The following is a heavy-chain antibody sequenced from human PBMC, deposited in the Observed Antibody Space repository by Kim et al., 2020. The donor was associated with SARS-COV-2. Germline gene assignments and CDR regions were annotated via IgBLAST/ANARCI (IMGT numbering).Heavy chain of an antibody. D-gene: IGHD3-3*01. V-gene: IGHV1-2*06. Sequence: ASVKVSCKASGYTLNGYHIHWVRQAPGQGLEWMGRINLNSGGTNYAQKFQGRVTVTRDTSTGTAFMELSSLTSDDMAVYYCAGDRNFWSGSLGNCGPGTL. CDR3: AGDRNFWSGSLGN. J-gene: IGHJ4*02. CDR2: INLNSGGT. CDR1: GYTLNGYH.